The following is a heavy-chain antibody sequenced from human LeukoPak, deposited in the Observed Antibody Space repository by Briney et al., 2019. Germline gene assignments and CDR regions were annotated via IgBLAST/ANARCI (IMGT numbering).Heavy chain of an antibody. Sequence: GGSLRLSCTASGFTFSSYSLNWVCQAPGKGLEWVSSISSSSSYMYYADSVKGRFTISRDNAKNSLYLQMNSLRAEDTAVYYCARASSSYQGDYWGQGTLVNVSS. J-gene: IGHJ4*02. CDR3: ARASSSYQGDY. CDR1: GFTFSSYS. V-gene: IGHV3-21*01. CDR2: ISSSSSYM. D-gene: IGHD3-22*01.